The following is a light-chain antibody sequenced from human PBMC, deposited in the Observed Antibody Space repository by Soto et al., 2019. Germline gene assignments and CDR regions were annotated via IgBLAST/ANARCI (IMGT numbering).Light chain of an antibody. CDR3: QQYGSSPRT. Sequence: EIVLTQSAGTLSLSPGERATLSCRASQSVSSSYLAWYQQKPGQAPRLLIYGASSRATGIPDRFSGSGSGTDFTLTIIRLEPEDFAVYYCQQYGSSPRTFGQGTNVEIK. V-gene: IGKV3-20*01. CDR2: GAS. J-gene: IGKJ1*01. CDR1: QSVSSSY.